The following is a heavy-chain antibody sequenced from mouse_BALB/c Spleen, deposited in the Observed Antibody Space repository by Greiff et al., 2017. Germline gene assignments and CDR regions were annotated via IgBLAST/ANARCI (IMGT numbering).Heavy chain of an antibody. CDR3: AMALNWEGYYAMDY. Sequence: EVQLVESGGGLVKPGGSLKLSCAASGFTFSSYAMSWVRQSPEKRLEWVAEISSGGSYTYYPDTVTGRFTISRDNAKNTLYLEMSSLRSEDTAMYYCAMALNWEGYYAMDYWGQGTSVTVSS. V-gene: IGHV5-9-4*01. D-gene: IGHD4-1*01. J-gene: IGHJ4*01. CDR1: GFTFSSYA. CDR2: ISSGGSYT.